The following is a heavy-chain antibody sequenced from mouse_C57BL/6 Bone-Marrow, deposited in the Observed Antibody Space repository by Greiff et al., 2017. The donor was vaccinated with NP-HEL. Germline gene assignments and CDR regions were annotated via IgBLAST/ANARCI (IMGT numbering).Heavy chain of an antibody. J-gene: IGHJ1*03. Sequence: DVQLVESGGGLVQPKGSLKLSCAASGFSFNTYAMNWVRQAPGKGLEWVARIRSKSNNYATYYADSVKDRFTISRDDSESMLYLQMNNLKTEDTAMYYCVRRIYDYGSSYVRYFDVWGTGTTVTVSS. CDR3: VRRIYDYGSSYVRYFDV. V-gene: IGHV10-1*01. CDR1: GFSFNTYA. CDR2: IRSKSNNYAT. D-gene: IGHD1-1*01.